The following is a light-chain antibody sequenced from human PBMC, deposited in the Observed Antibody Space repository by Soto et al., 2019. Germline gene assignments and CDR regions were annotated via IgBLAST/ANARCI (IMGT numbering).Light chain of an antibody. J-gene: IGKJ1*01. CDR3: QHYRTSPPSCT. CDR1: QSVSSNY. Sequence: ETVLTQSPGTLSLSPGERATLSCRASQSVSSNYLAWYQQKPGQAPRLLIYTASTRATGIPDRFSGSGSGTDFTLTISRLEPEDFAVYYCQHYRTSPPSCTFGQGTKVEIK. CDR2: TAS. V-gene: IGKV3-20*01.